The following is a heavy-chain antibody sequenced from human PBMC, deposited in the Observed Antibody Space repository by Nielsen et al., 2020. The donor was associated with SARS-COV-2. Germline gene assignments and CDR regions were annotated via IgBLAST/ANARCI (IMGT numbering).Heavy chain of an antibody. CDR2: FYYSGTT. CDR1: GGSISSYY. Sequence: SETLSLTCTVSGGSISSYYWSWVRQPPGKRLEWIGYFYYSGTTNFNPSLKSRVSMSVDTSKNQFSLKLSSVTAADTAVYYCARPFTMSDAFDIWGQGTMVTVSS. V-gene: IGHV4-59*08. J-gene: IGHJ3*02. D-gene: IGHD3-22*01. CDR3: ARPFTMSDAFDI.